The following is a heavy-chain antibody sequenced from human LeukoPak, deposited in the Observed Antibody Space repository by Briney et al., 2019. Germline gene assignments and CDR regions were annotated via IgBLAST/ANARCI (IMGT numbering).Heavy chain of an antibody. CDR1: GFTFRSYS. V-gene: IGHV3-21*01. CDR2: ITSSSSYL. D-gene: IGHD5-12*01. CDR3: ASDYDSSFDY. Sequence: GGSLRLSCAASGFTFRSYSMNWVRQSPGKGLEWVSSITSSSSYLFYADSVKCRFTISRDNVKNSLYLQMNSLRAEDRAVYYCASDYDSSFDYWGQGTLVTVSS. J-gene: IGHJ4*02.